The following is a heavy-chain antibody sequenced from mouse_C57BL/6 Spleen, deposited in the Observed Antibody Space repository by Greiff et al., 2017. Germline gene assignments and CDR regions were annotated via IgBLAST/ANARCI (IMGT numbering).Heavy chain of an antibody. D-gene: IGHD1-1*01. CDR1: GYTFTSYW. Sequence: QVQLQQPGAELVKPGASVKLSCKASGYTFTSYWMHWVKQRPGQGLEWIGMIHPNSGSTNYNEKFKSKATLTVDKSSSTAYMQLSSLTSEDSAVYYCARQGTVVAPFDVWGTGTTVTVSS. J-gene: IGHJ1*03. V-gene: IGHV1-64*01. CDR2: IHPNSGST. CDR3: ARQGTVVAPFDV.